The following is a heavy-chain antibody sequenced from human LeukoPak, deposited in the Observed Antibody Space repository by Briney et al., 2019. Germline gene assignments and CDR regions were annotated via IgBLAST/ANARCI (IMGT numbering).Heavy chain of an antibody. CDR1: GFTFDYYA. V-gene: IGHV3-43*02. CDR2: ISGDGSIT. J-gene: IGHJ3*02. Sequence: GGSLRLSCAASGFTFDYYAMHWVRQAPGKGLEWVSLISGDGSITYYADSVKSRFTISRDNSKNSLYLQMNSLRAEDTALYYCATTVTTVGAFDIWGQGTMVTVSS. CDR3: ATTVTTVGAFDI. D-gene: IGHD4-17*01.